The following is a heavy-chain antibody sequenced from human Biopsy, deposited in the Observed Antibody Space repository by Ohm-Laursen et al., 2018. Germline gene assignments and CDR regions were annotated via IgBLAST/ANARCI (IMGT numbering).Heavy chain of an antibody. Sequence: SVKVSCKTSGVTFNSYAISWVRQAPGQGLEWMGGVMPIFGTANYAQKFQGRVTITADKSTSTAHLDLSSLRSEDTAVYYCATRVTPVTTLYYYAMDVWGQGTMVSVSS. CDR3: ATRVTPVTTLYYYAMDV. J-gene: IGHJ6*02. CDR1: GVTFNSYA. CDR2: VMPIFGTA. V-gene: IGHV1-69*06. D-gene: IGHD4-17*01.